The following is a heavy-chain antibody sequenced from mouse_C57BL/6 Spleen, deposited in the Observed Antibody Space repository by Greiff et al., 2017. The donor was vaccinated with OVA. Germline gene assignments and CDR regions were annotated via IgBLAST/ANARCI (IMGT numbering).Heavy chain of an antibody. Sequence: VQLQQSGPELVKPGASVKISCKASGYTFTDYYMNWVKQSHGKSLEWIGDINPNNGGTSYNQKFKGKATLTVDKSSSTAYMELRSLTSEDSAVYYCAGSNPYYYAMDYWGQGTSVTVSS. D-gene: IGHD1-1*01. CDR2: INPNNGGT. V-gene: IGHV1-26*01. CDR3: AGSNPYYYAMDY. J-gene: IGHJ4*01. CDR1: GYTFTDYY.